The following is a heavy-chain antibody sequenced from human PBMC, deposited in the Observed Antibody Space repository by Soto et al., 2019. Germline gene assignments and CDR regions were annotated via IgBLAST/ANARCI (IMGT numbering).Heavy chain of an antibody. J-gene: IGHJ6*02. CDR2: IYYTGST. D-gene: IGHD3-10*01. V-gene: IGHV4-39*01. Sequence: QLPLQESGPGLVKPSETLSLTCTVSDGSISSTNYYWGWIRQPPGKGLEWIGSIYYTGSTYYNPSLKSRVIISVDTSKNQFSLKLSSVTAADTAVYYCARRSPGGLPGSYYYGMDVWGQGTTVTVSS. CDR3: ARRSPGGLPGSYYYGMDV. CDR1: DGSISSTNYY.